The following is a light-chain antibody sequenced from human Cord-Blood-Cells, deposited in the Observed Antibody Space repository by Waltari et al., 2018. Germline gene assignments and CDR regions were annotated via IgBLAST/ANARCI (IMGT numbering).Light chain of an antibody. CDR2: CFR. J-gene: IGLJ3*02. CDR3: SSYTSSSTLDWV. CDR1: SSDVGGYNY. V-gene: IGLV2-14*03. Sequence: QSALTQPASVSGSPGQSITISCTGTSSDVGGYNYVSWYQQHPSKAPKLMIYCFRNRPSGVSNRFSGSKSGNTASLTISGLQAEDEADYYCSSYTSSSTLDWVFGGGTKLTVL.